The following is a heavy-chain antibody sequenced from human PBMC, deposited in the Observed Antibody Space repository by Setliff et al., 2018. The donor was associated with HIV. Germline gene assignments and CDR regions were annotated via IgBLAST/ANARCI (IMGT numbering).Heavy chain of an antibody. D-gene: IGHD1-26*01. Sequence: GESLKISCKGSEYSFTNNWIGWVRQMPGKGLEWMGIIYPGDSDIRYSPSFQGQVTISADKAISTAYLQWSSLKASDTGMYYCARAGLGGGSYWTFDYWGQGTLVTVSS. CDR2: IYPGDSDI. CDR3: ARAGLGGGSYWTFDY. J-gene: IGHJ4*02. V-gene: IGHV5-51*01. CDR1: EYSFTNNW.